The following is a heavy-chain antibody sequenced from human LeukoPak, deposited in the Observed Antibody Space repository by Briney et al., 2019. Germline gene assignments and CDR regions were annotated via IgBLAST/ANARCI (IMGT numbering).Heavy chain of an antibody. Sequence: ASVKVSCQASGGTFSSYAISWVRQAPGKGLEWMGGFDPEDGETIYAQKFQGRVTMTEDTSTDTAYMELSSLRSEDTAVYYCATLPTAVTSTYYYGMDVWGQGTTVTVSS. CDR3: ATLPTAVTSTYYYGMDV. CDR1: GGTFSSYA. J-gene: IGHJ6*02. CDR2: FDPEDGET. V-gene: IGHV1-24*01. D-gene: IGHD3-10*01.